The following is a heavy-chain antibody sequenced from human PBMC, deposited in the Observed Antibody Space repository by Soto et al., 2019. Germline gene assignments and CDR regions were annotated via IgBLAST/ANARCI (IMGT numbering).Heavy chain of an antibody. Sequence: EVQLLESGGGLVQPGGSLRLSCAVSGFTFTNYDMRWVRQAPGKGLEWVSGISASDGRRYYADSVKGRFTLSRDYSKNTLYLQMNSLRAEDTAAYYCAKSSAIAPAAGPSDYWGQGTLVTVSS. CDR1: GFTFTNYD. J-gene: IGHJ4*02. V-gene: IGHV3-23*01. CDR2: ISASDGRR. D-gene: IGHD2-2*01. CDR3: AKSSAIAPAAGPSDY.